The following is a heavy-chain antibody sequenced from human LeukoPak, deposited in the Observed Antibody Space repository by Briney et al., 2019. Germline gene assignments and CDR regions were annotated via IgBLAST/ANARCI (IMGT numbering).Heavy chain of an antibody. CDR3: ARSSGEWQLDYYYMGV. J-gene: IGHJ6*03. D-gene: IGHD3-3*01. CDR1: GGSINSYF. V-gene: IGHV4-59*01. Sequence: PSETLSLTCSISGGSINSYFWTWIRQPPGKGLEWIGYVYYSGSTDYNPSLKSRVTISVDTSKNQFSLKLTSVTAADTAVYYCARSSGEWQLDYYYMGVWGKGTTVTVSS. CDR2: VYYSGST.